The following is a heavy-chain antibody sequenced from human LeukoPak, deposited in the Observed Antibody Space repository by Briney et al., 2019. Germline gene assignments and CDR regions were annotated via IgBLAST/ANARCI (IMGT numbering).Heavy chain of an antibody. D-gene: IGHD6-13*01. V-gene: IGHV3-23*01. CDR2: ISGSGGST. J-gene: IGHJ4*02. CDR3: AKSDTSRQPRYSSRRCYYFDY. CDR1: GFTFSSYA. Sequence: GGSLRLSCAASGFTFSSYAMSWVRQAPGKGLEWVSAISGSGGSTYYADSVKGRFTISRDNSKNTLYLQMNSLRAEDTAVYYCAKSDTSRQPRYSSRRCYYFDYWGQGTLVTVSS.